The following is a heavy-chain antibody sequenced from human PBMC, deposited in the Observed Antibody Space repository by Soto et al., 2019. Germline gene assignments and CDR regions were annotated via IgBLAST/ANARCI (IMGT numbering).Heavy chain of an antibody. D-gene: IGHD3-10*01. V-gene: IGHV1-69*01. CDR3: ARDLEFRDGNISHLDF. CDR2: IMPIIGTP. J-gene: IGHJ4*02. CDR1: GDTFKNHV. Sequence: VPLVQSGTEVKKPGSSVKVSCKASGDTFKNHVFNWVRQAPGEGLEWVGGIMPIIGTPTYTQKFQGRVTISADASTRTVYLELRSLRSDDTAVYYCARDLEFRDGNISHLDFWGQGPLVTVSS.